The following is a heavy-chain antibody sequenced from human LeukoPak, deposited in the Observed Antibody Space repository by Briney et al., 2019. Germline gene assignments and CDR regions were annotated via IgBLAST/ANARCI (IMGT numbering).Heavy chain of an antibody. Sequence: GASVKVSCKASGGTFSSYAISWVRQAPGQGLEWMGGIIPIFGTANYAQKFQGRVTITTDESTSTAYMELSSLRSEDTAVYYCARDRNTIFGVPDYYMDVWGKGTTVTVSS. CDR2: IIPIFGTA. J-gene: IGHJ6*03. CDR1: GGTFSSYA. D-gene: IGHD3-3*01. V-gene: IGHV1-69*05. CDR3: ARDRNTIFGVPDYYMDV.